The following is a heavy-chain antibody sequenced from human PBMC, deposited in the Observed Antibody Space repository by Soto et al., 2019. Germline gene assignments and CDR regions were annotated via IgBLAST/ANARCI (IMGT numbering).Heavy chain of an antibody. Sequence: SETMPRTCSVTGASVSSYSWSWIRQSPGKGLEWIGYIHYSGGTNYNPSLKSRVTISVDTSKNQFSLKLSSVTAADTAVYYCARDRGAARWVPHHYYGMDVWGQGSTVIVS. CDR3: ARDRGAARWVPHHYYGMDV. V-gene: IGHV4-59*02. CDR2: IHYSGGT. J-gene: IGHJ6*02. D-gene: IGHD6-6*01. CDR1: GASVSSYS.